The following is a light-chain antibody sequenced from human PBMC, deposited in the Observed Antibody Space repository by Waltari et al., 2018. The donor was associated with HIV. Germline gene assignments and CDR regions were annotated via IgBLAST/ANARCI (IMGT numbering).Light chain of an antibody. Sequence: DIQMTQSPSSLSASVGDSVHITCRASLSITNNLNWYQQKPGKAPRLLIFAGSSLQSGVPARFSGSGSGTDFTLTSTSLQAEDFATYDCQQSYSTPRTFGQGTKLDIK. J-gene: IGKJ2*01. CDR1: LSITNN. V-gene: IGKV1-39*01. CDR2: AGS. CDR3: QQSYSTPRT.